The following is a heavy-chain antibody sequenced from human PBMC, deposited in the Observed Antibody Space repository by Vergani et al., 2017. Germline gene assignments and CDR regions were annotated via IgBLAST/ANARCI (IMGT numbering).Heavy chain of an antibody. J-gene: IGHJ4*02. CDR1: GFTFDDYT. V-gene: IGHV3-43*01. Sequence: EVQLVESGGVVVQPGGSLRLSCAASGFTFDDYTMHWVRQAPGKGLEWVSLISWDGGSTYYVDSVKGRFTISRDNAKNSLYLQMNSLRAEDTAVYYCARALSYLGLVDYWGQGTLVTVSS. CDR3: ARALSYLGLVDY. D-gene: IGHD1-26*01. CDR2: ISWDGGST.